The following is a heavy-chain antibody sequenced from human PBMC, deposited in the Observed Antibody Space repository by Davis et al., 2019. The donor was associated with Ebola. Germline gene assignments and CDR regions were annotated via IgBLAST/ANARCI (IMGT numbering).Heavy chain of an antibody. V-gene: IGHV3-23*01. J-gene: IGHJ4*02. CDR3: TTAGSFDY. CDR1: GFTFSSYW. D-gene: IGHD6-19*01. Sequence: GESLKISCAASGFTFSSYWMSWVRQAPGKGLEWVSLISGDGGSTYYADSVKGRFTISRDDSKNTAYLQMNSLKTEDTAVYYCTTAGSFDYWGQGTLVTVSS. CDR2: ISGDGGST.